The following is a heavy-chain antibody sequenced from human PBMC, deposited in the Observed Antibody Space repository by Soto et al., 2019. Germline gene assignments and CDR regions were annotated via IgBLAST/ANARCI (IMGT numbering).Heavy chain of an antibody. Sequence: SEALSLTCTVSGGSISSYYWSWIRQPPGKGLEWIGYIYDSGSTNYNPSLKSRVTISVDTSKNQFSLKLTSVTPADTAVYYCAAPPRYWGQGTLVTVSS. D-gene: IGHD6-6*01. J-gene: IGHJ4*02. CDR2: IYDSGST. V-gene: IGHV4-59*01. CDR3: AAPPRY. CDR1: GGSISSYY.